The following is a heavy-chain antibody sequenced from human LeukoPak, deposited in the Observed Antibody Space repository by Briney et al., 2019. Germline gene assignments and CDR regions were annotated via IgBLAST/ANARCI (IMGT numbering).Heavy chain of an antibody. D-gene: IGHD5-12*01. CDR3: ARDRSTPRGYSGYFDY. V-gene: IGHV3-7*03. Sequence: AGGSLRLSCAASGFTFSSYWMSRVRQAPGKGLEWVANIKQDGSEKYYVDSVKGRFTISRDNAKNSLYLQMNSLRAEDTAVYYCARDRSTPRGYSGYFDYWGQGTLVTVSS. J-gene: IGHJ4*02. CDR2: IKQDGSEK. CDR1: GFTFSSYW.